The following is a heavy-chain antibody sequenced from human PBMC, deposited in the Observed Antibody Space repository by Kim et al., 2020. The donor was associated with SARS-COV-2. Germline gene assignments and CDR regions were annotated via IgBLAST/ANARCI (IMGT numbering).Heavy chain of an antibody. D-gene: IGHD6-19*01. CDR3: ASTYSSRSDAFDI. Sequence: GGSLRLSCAASGFTVSSNYMSWVRQAPGKGLEWVSVIYSGGSTYYADSVKGRFTISRDNSKNTLYLQMNSLRAEDTAVYYCASTYSSRSDAFDIWGQGTMVTVSS. V-gene: IGHV3-66*01. CDR2: IYSGGST. CDR1: GFTVSSNY. J-gene: IGHJ3*02.